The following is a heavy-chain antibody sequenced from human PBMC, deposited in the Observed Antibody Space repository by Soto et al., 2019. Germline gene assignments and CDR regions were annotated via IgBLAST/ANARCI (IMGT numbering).Heavy chain of an antibody. V-gene: IGHV3-30-3*01. J-gene: IGHJ4*02. CDR2: ISYDGSNK. CDR1: GFTFSSYA. Sequence: QVQLVESGGGVVQPGRSLRLSCAASGFTFSSYAMHWVRQAPGKGLEWVAVISYDGSNKYYADSVKGRFTISRDNSKNPLSLQMNSLRAEDTAVYYCARVSLGYWSGGSCYDVDYWGQGTLVTVS. CDR3: ARVSLGYWSGGSCYDVDY. D-gene: IGHD2-15*01.